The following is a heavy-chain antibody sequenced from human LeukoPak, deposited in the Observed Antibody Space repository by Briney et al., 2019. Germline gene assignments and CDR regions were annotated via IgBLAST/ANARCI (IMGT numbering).Heavy chain of an antibody. CDR1: EFTFSSYW. CDR2: IKQDGSEK. Sequence: GGSLRLSCAASEFTFSSYWMSWVRQAPGKGLEWVANIKQDGSEKYYVDTVKGRFTISRDNAQNSLYLQMNSLRAEDTAIYYCTRVGYIDEGIDYWGQGTLVTVSS. V-gene: IGHV3-7*04. D-gene: IGHD5-24*01. J-gene: IGHJ4*02. CDR3: TRVGYIDEGIDY.